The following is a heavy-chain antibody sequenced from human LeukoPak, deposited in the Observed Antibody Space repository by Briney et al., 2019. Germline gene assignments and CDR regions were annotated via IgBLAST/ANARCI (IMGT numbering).Heavy chain of an antibody. V-gene: IGHV3-73*01. D-gene: IGHD2-2*01. Sequence: PGGSLRLSCAASGFTFSSYGMTWVRQASGKGLEWVGRIRSKANSYATAYAASVKGRFTISRDDSKNTAYLQMNSLKTEDTAVYYCSSGGYCTSTSCYGENWGQGTLVTVSS. J-gene: IGHJ4*02. CDR3: SSGGYCTSTSCYGEN. CDR2: IRSKANSYAT. CDR1: GFTFSSYG.